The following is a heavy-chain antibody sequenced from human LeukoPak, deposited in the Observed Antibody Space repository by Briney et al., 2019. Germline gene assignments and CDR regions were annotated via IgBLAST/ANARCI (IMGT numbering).Heavy chain of an antibody. V-gene: IGHV4-34*01. CDR1: GGSFTGYY. Sequence: SETLSLTCAVYGGSFTGYYWGWIRQPPGKGLEWIGEINHSGSTNYNPSLKSRVTVSVDTSKTQFSLKLSSVTAADTAVYYCARDRDPGYYDTNGYRRINAFDILGQGTMATVSS. J-gene: IGHJ3*02. CDR3: ARDRDPGYYDTNGYRRINAFDI. CDR2: INHSGST. D-gene: IGHD3-22*01.